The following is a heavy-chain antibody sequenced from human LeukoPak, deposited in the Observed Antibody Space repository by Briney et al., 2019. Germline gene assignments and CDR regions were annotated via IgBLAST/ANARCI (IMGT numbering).Heavy chain of an antibody. J-gene: IGHJ4*02. V-gene: IGHV3-48*04. D-gene: IGHD6-13*01. CDR1: GFTFSRYS. Sequence: GGSLRLSCAASGFTFSRYSMNWIRQAPGKELEWVSYIKSDSATIYYADSVKGRFTISRDNADNSMYLQMNSLRAEDTAVYYCGRVIAGAIDYWGQGTLVTVSS. CDR3: GRVIAGAIDY. CDR2: IKSDSATI.